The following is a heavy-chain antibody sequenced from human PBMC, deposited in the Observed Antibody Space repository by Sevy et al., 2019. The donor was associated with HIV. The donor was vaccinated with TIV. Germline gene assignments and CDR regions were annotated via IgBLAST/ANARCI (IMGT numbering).Heavy chain of an antibody. J-gene: IGHJ1*01. D-gene: IGHD2-21*02. Sequence: GGSLRLSCTGSGFPFGSYGMSWVRQAPGKGLEWVSSMTGSGVTIYYADSVKGRFTFSRDNSKNTLYLEMNRLRSEDTAVYYCAKDGVYGGYFEHFQHWGQGTLVTVSS. CDR2: MTGSGVTI. CDR1: GFPFGSYG. CDR3: AKDGVYGGYFEHFQH. V-gene: IGHV3-23*01.